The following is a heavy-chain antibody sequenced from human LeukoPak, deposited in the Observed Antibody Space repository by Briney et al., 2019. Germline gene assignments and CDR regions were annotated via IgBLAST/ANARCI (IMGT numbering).Heavy chain of an antibody. CDR1: GYTFTNYG. CDR3: ARDWNAMNNCFDP. D-gene: IGHD1-1*01. Sequence: ASVKVSCKASGYTFTNYGISWVRQAPGQGLEWMGWISTNSDIRTYAQTLQGRFTMTTDTATTTAYMELNNLTFDDTAVYYCARDWNAMNNCFDPWGQGTPVTVSS. J-gene: IGHJ5*01. CDR2: ISTNSDIR. V-gene: IGHV1-18*01.